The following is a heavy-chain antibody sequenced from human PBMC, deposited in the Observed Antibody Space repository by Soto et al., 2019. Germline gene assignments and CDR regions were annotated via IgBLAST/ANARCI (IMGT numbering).Heavy chain of an antibody. CDR1: GFTFSNYA. CDR2: VSGSGGAT. D-gene: IGHD1-26*01. CDR3: AKANREGSYGWVDYFDY. V-gene: IGHV3-23*01. J-gene: IGHJ4*02. Sequence: GGSLRLSCAASGFTFSNYAMSWVRQAPGKGLEWVSAVSGSGGATYYADSVKGRFTISRDNSKNTLYLQMNSLRAEDTATYYCAKANREGSYGWVDYFDYWGQGTLVTVSS.